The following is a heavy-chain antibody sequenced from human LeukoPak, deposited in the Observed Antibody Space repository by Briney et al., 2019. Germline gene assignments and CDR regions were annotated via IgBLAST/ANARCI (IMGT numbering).Heavy chain of an antibody. D-gene: IGHD6-13*01. V-gene: IGHV3-21*01. Sequence: GGSLRPSCAASGFTFSSYSMNWVRQAPGKGLEWVSFISGRSNYIYYADSVRGRFTISRDNAKNSLYLQMNSLRAEDTAVYYCARASSSQTYMGVWGKGTTVTISS. CDR1: GFTFSSYS. CDR2: ISGRSNYI. J-gene: IGHJ6*03. CDR3: ARASSSQTYMGV.